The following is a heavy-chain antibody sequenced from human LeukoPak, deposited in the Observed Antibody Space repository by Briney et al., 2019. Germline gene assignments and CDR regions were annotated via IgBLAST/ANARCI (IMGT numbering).Heavy chain of an antibody. CDR2: IYNTVST. Sequence: AETLSLTCSVSGASIVSNYWSWIRQPAGKGLEWIGRIYNTVSTNYSPSLKSRVTMSVDTSRNQFSLKLTSVTGADTAVYYCARLRFFDSTGYSAAHYMGVWGKGTTVIVSS. CDR1: GASIVSNY. D-gene: IGHD3-22*01. V-gene: IGHV4-4*07. CDR3: ARLRFFDSTGYSAAHYMGV. J-gene: IGHJ6*03.